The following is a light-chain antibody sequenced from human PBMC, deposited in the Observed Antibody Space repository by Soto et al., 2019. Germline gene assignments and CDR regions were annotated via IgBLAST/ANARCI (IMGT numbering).Light chain of an antibody. CDR1: QSVSSSY. Sequence: EIVLTQSPGTLSLSPGEGATLSCRASQSVSSSYVAWYQQKPGQAPRVLIYGASSRATGIPDRFSGSGSGTDFTLTISGLEHEDFAVYYCQQYGSSPVTFGQGTRLEIK. CDR2: GAS. CDR3: QQYGSSPVT. J-gene: IGKJ5*01. V-gene: IGKV3-20*01.